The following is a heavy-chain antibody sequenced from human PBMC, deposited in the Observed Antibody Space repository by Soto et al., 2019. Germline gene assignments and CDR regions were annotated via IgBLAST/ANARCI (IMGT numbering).Heavy chain of an antibody. CDR1: GGTFSSYP. Sequence: QVQHMQSGAEVKKPGSSVKVFCKASGGTFSSYPISWVRQAPGQGLEWMGRIIPILGIANYAQKFQGRVTITADKATSTAYMELSSLRAEDTAVYYCASGVVLGGMYDFDYWGQGTLVTVSS. D-gene: IGHD3-10*01. J-gene: IGHJ4*02. V-gene: IGHV1-69*02. CDR2: IIPILGIA. CDR3: ASGVVLGGMYDFDY.